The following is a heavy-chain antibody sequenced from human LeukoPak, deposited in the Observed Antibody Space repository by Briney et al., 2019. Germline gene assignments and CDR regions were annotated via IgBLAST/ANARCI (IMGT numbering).Heavy chain of an antibody. V-gene: IGHV4-59*01. J-gene: IGHJ4*02. D-gene: IGHD3-10*01. CDR3: ARLPMVRGVTEYYFDY. CDR2: IYYSGST. CDR1: GDSISSYY. Sequence: SETLSLTCTVSGDSISSYYWSWIRQPPGKGLEWIGYIYYSGSTNYNPSLKSRVTISVDTSKNQFSLKLSSVTAADTAVYYCARLPMVRGVTEYYFDYWGQGSLVTVSS.